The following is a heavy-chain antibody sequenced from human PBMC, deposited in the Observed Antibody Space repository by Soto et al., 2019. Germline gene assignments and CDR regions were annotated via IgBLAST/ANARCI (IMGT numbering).Heavy chain of an antibody. CDR2: IYYSGST. D-gene: IGHD6-19*01. Sequence: SETLSLTCTVPGWSISGYYWIWMRQPPGKGLEWIGYIYYSGSTYYNPSLKSRVTISVDTSENQFSLKLSSVTAADTAVYYCARQVVDGTVAGTGSFDYWGQGTLVTVSS. J-gene: IGHJ4*02. V-gene: IGHV4-59*04. CDR1: GWSISGYY. CDR3: ARQVVDGTVAGTGSFDY.